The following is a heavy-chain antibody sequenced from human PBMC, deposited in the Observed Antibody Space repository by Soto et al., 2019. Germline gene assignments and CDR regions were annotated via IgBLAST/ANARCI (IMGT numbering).Heavy chain of an antibody. V-gene: IGHV3-7*01. CDR3: ARDFGQLARGFDI. CDR1: GFTFSSYW. D-gene: IGHD6-13*01. J-gene: IGHJ3*02. Sequence: GGSMRLSWAASGFTFSSYWMSWVRQAPGKGLEWVANIKQDGSEKYYVDSVKGRFTISRDNAKNSLYLQMNSLRAEDTAVYYCARDFGQLARGFDIWGQGTMVTVSS. CDR2: IKQDGSEK.